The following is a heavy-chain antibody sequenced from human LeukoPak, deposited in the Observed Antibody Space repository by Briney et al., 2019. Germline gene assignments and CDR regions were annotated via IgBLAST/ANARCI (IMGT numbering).Heavy chain of an antibody. CDR3: ARSRFLEWLLNS. CDR2: INPNSGGT. D-gene: IGHD3-3*01. V-gene: IGHV1-2*02. J-gene: IGHJ4*02. CDR1: GYTFTGYY. Sequence: ASVKVSCKASGYTFTGYYMHWVRQAPGQGLEWMGWINPNSGGTNYAQKFQGRVTMTRDTSISTAYMELSRLRSDDTAVYYCARSRFLEWLLNSWGQGAPVTVSS.